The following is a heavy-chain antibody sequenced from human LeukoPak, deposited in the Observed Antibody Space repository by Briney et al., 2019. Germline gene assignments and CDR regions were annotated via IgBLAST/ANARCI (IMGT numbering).Heavy chain of an antibody. Sequence: PSETLSLTCAVYGGSFSGYYWSWIRQPPGKGLEWIGEINHSGSTNYNPSLKSRVTISVDTSKNQFSLKLSSVTAADTAVYYCARGPPVYYDFWSGYYTGLDYWGQGTLVTVSS. D-gene: IGHD3-3*01. V-gene: IGHV4-34*01. J-gene: IGHJ4*02. CDR2: INHSGST. CDR1: GGSFSGYY. CDR3: ARGPPVYYDFWSGYYTGLDY.